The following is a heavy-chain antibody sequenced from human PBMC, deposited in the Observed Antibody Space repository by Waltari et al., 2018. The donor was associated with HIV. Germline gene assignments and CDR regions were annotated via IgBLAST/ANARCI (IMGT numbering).Heavy chain of an antibody. D-gene: IGHD6-19*01. J-gene: IGHJ1*01. CDR3: ATSARLAVPTY. CDR2: VDPEDGET. Sequence: EVQLVQSGAEVKKPGATVKISCKVSGRTFTDYYIQWGQEAPGKGLEWIGLVDPEDGETIYAENFQGRVTITADTSTDTAYMELSSLTYEDTAVYYCATSARLAVPTYWGQGTLVIVS. V-gene: IGHV1-69-2*01. CDR1: GRTFTDYY.